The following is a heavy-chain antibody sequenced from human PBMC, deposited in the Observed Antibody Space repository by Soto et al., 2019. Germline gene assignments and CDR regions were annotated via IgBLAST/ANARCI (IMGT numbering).Heavy chain of an antibody. Sequence: SETLSLTCTVSGGSISSGDYYWSWIRQPPGKGLEWIGYIYYSGSTYYNPSLKSRVTISVDTSKNQFSLKLSSVTAADTAVYYCAREGRAYGSGSYVLDYWGQGTLVTVSS. D-gene: IGHD3-10*01. V-gene: IGHV4-30-4*01. CDR3: AREGRAYGSGSYVLDY. CDR1: GGSISSGDYY. J-gene: IGHJ4*02. CDR2: IYYSGST.